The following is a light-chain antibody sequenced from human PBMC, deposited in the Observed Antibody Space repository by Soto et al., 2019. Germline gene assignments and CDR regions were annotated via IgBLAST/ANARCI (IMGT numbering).Light chain of an antibody. CDR2: DAS. CDR3: QQYYSTSWT. CDR1: QSISTW. Sequence: DIQMTQSPSTLSASVGDRVTITGRASQSISTWLAWFQQKPGKAPDLLIYDASSLESGVPSRFSGSGSGTEFTLTISSLQAEDVAVYYCQQYYSTSWTFGQGTKVDI. J-gene: IGKJ1*01. V-gene: IGKV1-5*01.